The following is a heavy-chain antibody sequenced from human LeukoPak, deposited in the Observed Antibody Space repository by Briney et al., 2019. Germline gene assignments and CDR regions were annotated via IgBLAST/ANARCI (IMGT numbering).Heavy chain of an antibody. D-gene: IGHD1-1*01. CDR3: ARDDTGNSGHFDL. V-gene: IGHV3-21*01. CDR1: GFTFSSYT. CDR2: ITGGSNYI. Sequence: PGGSLRLSCAASGFTFSSYTMHWVRQAPGKGLEWVSSITGGSNYIFYADSVKGRFTISRDNAKNSLSLQMNSLRDDDTALYYCARDDTGNSGHFDLWGRGTLVTVSS. J-gene: IGHJ2*01.